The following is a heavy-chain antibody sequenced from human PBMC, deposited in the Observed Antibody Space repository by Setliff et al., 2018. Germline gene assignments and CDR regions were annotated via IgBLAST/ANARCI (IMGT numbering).Heavy chain of an antibody. CDR1: GFTFSSYW. D-gene: IGHD3-9*01. J-gene: IGHJ3*02. V-gene: IGHV3-74*01. CDR3: AKNFRLTPTDLNAFDI. CDR2: VNSDGSST. Sequence: GGSLRLSCAASGFTFSSYWMHWVRQAPGKGLVWVSRVNSDGSSTTYADSVKGRFTIPRDNSKNTLYLQMNSLRAEDTAVYYCAKNFRLTPTDLNAFDIWGQGTMVTVSS.